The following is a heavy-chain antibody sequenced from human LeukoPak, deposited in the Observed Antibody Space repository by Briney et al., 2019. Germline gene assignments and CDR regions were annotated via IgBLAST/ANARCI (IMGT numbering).Heavy chain of an antibody. CDR3: QSRFLEWLLDY. CDR2: IYDTGST. J-gene: IGHJ4*02. CDR1: GGSISTDY. D-gene: IGHD3-3*01. V-gene: IGHV4-59*05. Sequence: SETLSLTCTVSGGSISTDYWSWIRQPPGKGLEWIGSIYDTGSTFYNPSLKSRVIISVDTSKNQFSLKLSSVTAADTAVYYCQSRFLEWLLDYWGQGTLVTVSS.